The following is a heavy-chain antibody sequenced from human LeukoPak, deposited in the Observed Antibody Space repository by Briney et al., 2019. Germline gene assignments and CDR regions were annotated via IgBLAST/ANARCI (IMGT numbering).Heavy chain of an antibody. J-gene: IGHJ4*02. V-gene: IGHV1-69*04. CDR2: IIPILGIA. D-gene: IGHD2-2*02. CDR3: ARYVGVDQLLYGGGWCFDY. CDR1: GGTFSSYA. Sequence: SVKVSCKASGGTFSSYAISWVRQAPGQGLEWMGRIIPILGIANYAQKFQGRVTITADKSTSTAYMELSSLRSEATAVYYCARYVGVDQLLYGGGWCFDYWGQGTLVTVSS.